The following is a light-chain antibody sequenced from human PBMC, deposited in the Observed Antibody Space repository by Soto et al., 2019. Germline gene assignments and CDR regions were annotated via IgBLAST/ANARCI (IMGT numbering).Light chain of an antibody. V-gene: IGLV1-44*01. CDR2: SNN. CDR3: AAWDDSLNGRYV. J-gene: IGLJ1*01. Sequence: QSVLTQPPSASGTPGQRVTISCSGSSSHIGSNTVNWYQQLPGTAPKLLIYSNNHRPSGVPDRFSGSKSGTSASLAISGLQSEDEADYYCAAWDDSLNGRYVFGTGTKLTVL. CDR1: SSHIGSNT.